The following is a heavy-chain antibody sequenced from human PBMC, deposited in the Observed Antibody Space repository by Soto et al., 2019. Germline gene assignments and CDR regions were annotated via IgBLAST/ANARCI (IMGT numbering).Heavy chain of an antibody. Sequence: PSETLSLTCTVSGGSISSSSYYWGWIRQPPGKGLEWIGSIYYSGSTNYNPSLKSRVTISVDTSKNQFSLKLSSVTAADTAVYYCARGSQSKDAFDIWGQGTMVTVSS. CDR3: ARGSQSKDAFDI. CDR1: GGSISSSSYY. CDR2: IYYSGST. V-gene: IGHV4-39*07. D-gene: IGHD3-10*01. J-gene: IGHJ3*02.